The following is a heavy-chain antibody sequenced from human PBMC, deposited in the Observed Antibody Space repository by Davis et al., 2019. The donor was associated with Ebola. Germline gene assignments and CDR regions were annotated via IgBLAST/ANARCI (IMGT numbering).Heavy chain of an antibody. CDR3: ARGTLRYFDWLLYYFDY. J-gene: IGHJ4*02. CDR2: MNPNSGNT. D-gene: IGHD3-9*01. CDR1: GYTFTSYG. Sequence: ASVTVSCKASGYTFTSYGISWVRQAPGQGLEWMGWMNPNSGNTGYAQKFQGRVTMTRNTSISTAYMELSSLRSEDTAVYYCARGTLRYFDWLLYYFDYWGQGTLVTVSS. V-gene: IGHV1-8*01.